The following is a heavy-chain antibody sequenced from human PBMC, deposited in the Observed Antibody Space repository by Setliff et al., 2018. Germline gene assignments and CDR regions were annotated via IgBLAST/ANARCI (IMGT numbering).Heavy chain of an antibody. CDR3: ATGSLAIAGTGH. CDR1: GYTFTTYA. Sequence: ASVKVSCKASGYTFTTYAMNWVRQAPGQGLEWMGYINTRTGEPMYAQGFTGRFVFSLDPSVSTAYLEISSLKAEDTAHYYCATGSLAIAGTGHWGQGTLVTVSS. CDR2: INTRTGEP. J-gene: IGHJ4*02. V-gene: IGHV7-4-1*02. D-gene: IGHD6-13*01.